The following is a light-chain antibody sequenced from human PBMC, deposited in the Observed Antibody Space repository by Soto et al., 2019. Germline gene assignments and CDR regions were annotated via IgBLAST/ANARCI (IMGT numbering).Light chain of an antibody. V-gene: IGLV3-1*01. CDR2: QDS. CDR3: QSYDGSLSGFWV. J-gene: IGLJ3*02. CDR1: KLGDKY. Sequence: SYELTQPPSVSVSPGQTASITCSGDKLGDKYACWYQQKPGQSPVLVIYQDSKRPSGIPERFSGSNSGNTASLAITGLQAEDEADYYCQSYDGSLSGFWVFGGGTKLTVL.